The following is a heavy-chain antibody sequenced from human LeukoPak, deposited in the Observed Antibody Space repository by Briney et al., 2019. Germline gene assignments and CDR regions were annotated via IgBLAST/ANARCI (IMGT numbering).Heavy chain of an antibody. CDR2: FSGSGGRT. V-gene: IGHV3-23*01. D-gene: IGHD2-2*01. Sequence: PGGSLRLSCEASGFTFATYLMSWVRQAPGKGLEWVSTFSGSGGRTLYADSVKGRFTISRDNSKNTLSLQMNSLRAEDTAVYYRAKVTSSYNYFDYWGQGSLVTVSS. J-gene: IGHJ4*02. CDR3: AKVTSSYNYFDY. CDR1: GFTFATYL.